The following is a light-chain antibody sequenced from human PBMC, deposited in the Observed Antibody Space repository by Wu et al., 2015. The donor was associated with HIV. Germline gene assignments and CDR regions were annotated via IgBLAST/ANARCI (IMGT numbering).Light chain of an antibody. CDR2: GAS. V-gene: IGKV3-15*01. CDR1: QSISYN. J-gene: IGKJ4*01. CDR3: QHYDHLPFT. Sequence: EVMMTQSPATLSVSAGERATLSCRASQSISYNLSWYQQKPGQAPRLLIYGASRRATGAPTRFSGSGSGTDFTLTISGIQSDDFAVYHCQHYDHLPFTFGGGTKVEIK.